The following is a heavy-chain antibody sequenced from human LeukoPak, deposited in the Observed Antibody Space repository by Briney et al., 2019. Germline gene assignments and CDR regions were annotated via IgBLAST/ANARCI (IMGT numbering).Heavy chain of an antibody. CDR1: GFTFSNYG. Sequence: GGSLRLSCAASGFTFSNYGMHWVRQAPGKGLEWVALIWYDGSNKYYTDSVKGRLTISRDNSKDTLFLQMNGLRAEDTAVYYCAREGPRGNSQFDYWGQGTLVTVAS. D-gene: IGHD2/OR15-2a*01. CDR2: IWYDGSNK. J-gene: IGHJ4*02. CDR3: AREGPRGNSQFDY. V-gene: IGHV3-33*01.